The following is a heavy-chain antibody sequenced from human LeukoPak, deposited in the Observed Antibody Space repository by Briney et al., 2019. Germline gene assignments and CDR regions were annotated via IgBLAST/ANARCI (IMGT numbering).Heavy chain of an antibody. CDR3: ARDSGPSAFDI. CDR1: GYIFTDYA. D-gene: IGHD3-10*01. V-gene: IGHV1-3*03. CDR2: MNGGNGNT. Sequence: ASVKVSCKASGYIFTDYATHWLRQAPGQRPEWMGWMNGGNGNTKYSQKFQGRITLIRDTSAATAYMELSSLRSEDMAVYYCARDSGPSAFDIWGQGTKVTVSS. J-gene: IGHJ3*02.